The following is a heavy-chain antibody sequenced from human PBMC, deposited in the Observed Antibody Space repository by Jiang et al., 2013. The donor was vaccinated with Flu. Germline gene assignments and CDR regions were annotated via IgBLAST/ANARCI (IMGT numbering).Heavy chain of an antibody. D-gene: IGHD2-15*01. Sequence: ALLKPSETLSLTCAVYGGSFSGYYWSWIRQPPGKGLEWIGEINHSGSTNYNPSLKSRVTISVDTSKNQFSLKLSSVTAADTAVYYCARGYCSGGSCPIDYWGQGTLVTVSS. CDR3: ARGYCSGGSCPIDY. CDR2: INHSGST. V-gene: IGHV4-34*01. J-gene: IGHJ4*02. CDR1: GGSFSGYY.